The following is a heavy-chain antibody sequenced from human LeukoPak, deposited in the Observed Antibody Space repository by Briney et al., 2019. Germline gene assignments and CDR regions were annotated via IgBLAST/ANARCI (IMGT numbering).Heavy chain of an antibody. V-gene: IGHV4-59*01. CDR3: ARDRGGGVVVPAAAHHYYYYYYMDV. Sequence: ASETLSLTCTVSGGSISSYYWSWIRQPPGKGLEWIGYIYYSGSTNYNPSLKSRVTISVDTSKNQFLLKLSSVTAADTAVYYCARDRGGGVVVPAAAHHYYYYYYMDVGGKGTTVTVSS. D-gene: IGHD2-2*01. CDR2: IYYSGST. CDR1: GGSISSYY. J-gene: IGHJ6*03.